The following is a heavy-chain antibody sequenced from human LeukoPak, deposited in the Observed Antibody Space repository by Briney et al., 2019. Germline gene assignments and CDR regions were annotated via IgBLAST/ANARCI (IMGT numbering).Heavy chain of an antibody. D-gene: IGHD6-19*01. Sequence: ASVKLSCKVSGYTLTELSMHWVRQAPGKGLEWMGGFDPEDGETIYAQKFQGRVTMTEDTSTDTAYMELSSLRSEDTAVYYCATGQQWLVRWFDPWGQGTLVTVSS. CDR2: FDPEDGET. CDR1: GYTLTELS. J-gene: IGHJ5*02. CDR3: ATGQQWLVRWFDP. V-gene: IGHV1-24*01.